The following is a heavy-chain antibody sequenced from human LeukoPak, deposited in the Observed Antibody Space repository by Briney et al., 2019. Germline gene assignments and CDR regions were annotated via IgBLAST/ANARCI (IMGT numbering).Heavy chain of an antibody. D-gene: IGHD1-1*01. CDR1: GGSINAYY. CDR2: IHTSGFT. CDR3: ASSSWKKTFDY. V-gene: IGHV4-4*07. J-gene: IGHJ4*02. Sequence: SETLSLTCTVSGGSINAYYWSWIRQPAGKGLEFIGRIHTSGFTTYNPSLESRVTISVDRSNNQFSLKMSSVTAADTAVYYCASSSWKKTFDYWGQGALVTVSS.